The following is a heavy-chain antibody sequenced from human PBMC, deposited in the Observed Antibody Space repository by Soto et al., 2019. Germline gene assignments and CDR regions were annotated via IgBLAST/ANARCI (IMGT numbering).Heavy chain of an antibody. J-gene: IGHJ6*02. Sequence: PSETLSLTCTVSGVSISSGDYYWSWIRQHPGKGLEWIGYIYYSGSTYYNPSLKSRFTISVDTSKNQFSLKVTSVTAADTAVYYCARGRAGTGRDYYYYYGMDVWGQGTTVTVSS. D-gene: IGHD3-9*01. CDR3: ARGRAGTGRDYYYYYGMDV. CDR2: IYYSGST. V-gene: IGHV4-31*03. CDR1: GVSISSGDYY.